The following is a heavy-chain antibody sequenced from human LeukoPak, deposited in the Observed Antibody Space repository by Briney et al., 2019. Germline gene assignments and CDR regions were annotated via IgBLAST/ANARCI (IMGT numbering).Heavy chain of an antibody. Sequence: PLETLSLTCTVSGYSISSGYYWGWIRQPPGKGLEWIGSVYHSGSTYYNPSLKSRVTISVDTSKNQFSLKLSSVTAADTAVYYCARAEWGLVDYWGQGTLVTVSS. CDR2: VYHSGST. J-gene: IGHJ4*02. CDR1: GYSISSGYY. D-gene: IGHD3-3*01. V-gene: IGHV4-38-2*02. CDR3: ARAEWGLVDY.